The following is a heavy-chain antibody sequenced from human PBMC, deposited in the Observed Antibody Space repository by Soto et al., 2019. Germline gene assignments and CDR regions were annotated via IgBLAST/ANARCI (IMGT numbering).Heavy chain of an antibody. CDR2: IYPGDSET. D-gene: IGHD3-22*01. CDR1: GYSFTIYW. Sequence: GESLTISCKGSGYSFTIYWIGWVRQMPGKGLEWMGIIYPGDSETTYSPSFQGQVTISADKSINTAYLQWSSLKASDTAMYYCARHSSGAAFDIWGQGTLVTVSS. V-gene: IGHV5-51*01. J-gene: IGHJ3*02. CDR3: ARHSSGAAFDI.